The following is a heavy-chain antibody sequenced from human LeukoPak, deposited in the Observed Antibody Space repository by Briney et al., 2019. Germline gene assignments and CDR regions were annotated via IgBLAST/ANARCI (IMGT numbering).Heavy chain of an antibody. J-gene: IGHJ5*01. D-gene: IGHD2-15*01. Sequence: ASVKVSCKASGYTFTCYYIHWVRQAPGQGLEWMGWINPNSGGTNYAQKFQGRVTMTRDTSISTAYMELSRLRSDDTAVYYCARPNYCSGDSCLNWFDSWGQGTLVTVSS. V-gene: IGHV1-2*02. CDR1: GYTFTCYY. CDR2: INPNSGGT. CDR3: ARPNYCSGDSCLNWFDS.